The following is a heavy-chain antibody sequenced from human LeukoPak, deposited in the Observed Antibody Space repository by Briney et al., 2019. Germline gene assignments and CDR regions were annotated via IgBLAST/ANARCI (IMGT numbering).Heavy chain of an antibody. V-gene: IGHV3-7*01. J-gene: IGHJ4*02. Sequence: GGSLRLSCAASGFTFSRHWMYWVRQAPGKGLEWVANIKQDGSAKPYVDSVKGRFTISRDNAKNSLYLQMNSLRAEDTAVYYCARTAVVVPAAIQYYYYFDYWGQGTLVTVSS. CDR3: ARTAVVVPAAIQYYYYFDY. CDR2: IKQDGSAK. D-gene: IGHD2-2*02. CDR1: GFTFSRHW.